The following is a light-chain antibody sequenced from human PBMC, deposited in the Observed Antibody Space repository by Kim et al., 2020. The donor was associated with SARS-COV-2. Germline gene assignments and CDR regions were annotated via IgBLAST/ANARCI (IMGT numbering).Light chain of an antibody. Sequence: TLNCKSSQTVLSNSNNKNYLAWYQLKPGQAPKLFIYWASIRESGVSDRFSGSGSETDFTLTISSLQAEDVAVYYCQQYYSTPPSFGQGTKLEI. CDR1: QTVLSNSNNKNY. V-gene: IGKV4-1*01. J-gene: IGKJ2*03. CDR3: QQYYSTPPS. CDR2: WAS.